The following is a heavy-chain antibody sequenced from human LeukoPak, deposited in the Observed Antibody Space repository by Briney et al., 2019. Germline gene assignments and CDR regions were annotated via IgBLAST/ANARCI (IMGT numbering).Heavy chain of an antibody. D-gene: IGHD3-10*01. CDR2: IYYFGNA. CDR1: GGSITTRRYY. V-gene: IGHV4-39*01. Sequence: SETLSLTCSVSGGSITTRRYYWGWIRQSPEKGLEWIGSIYYFGNAYYRPSLGSRATISIDASKNQISLRLTSVTATDTAVYYCAPRAEGSYFESWGQGTLVTVSS. J-gene: IGHJ4*02. CDR3: APRAEGSYFES.